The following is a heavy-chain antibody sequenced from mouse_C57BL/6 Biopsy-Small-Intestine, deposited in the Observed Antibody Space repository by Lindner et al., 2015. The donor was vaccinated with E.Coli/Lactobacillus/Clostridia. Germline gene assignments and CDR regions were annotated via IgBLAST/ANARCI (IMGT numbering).Heavy chain of an antibody. CDR3: ARPYGKSPSFDV. CDR1: GYAFSSSW. J-gene: IGHJ1*01. Sequence: VQLQESGPELVKPGASVKISCKASGYAFSSSWMNWVKQRPGKGLEWIGRIYPGDGDTNYNGKFKGKATLTADKSSSTAYMQLSSLTSEDSAVYFCARPYGKSPSFDVWGAGTTVTVSS. CDR2: IYPGDGDT. V-gene: IGHV1-82*01. D-gene: IGHD2-1*01.